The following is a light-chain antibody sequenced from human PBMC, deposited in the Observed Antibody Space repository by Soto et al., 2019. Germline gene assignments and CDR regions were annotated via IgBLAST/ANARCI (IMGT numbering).Light chain of an antibody. V-gene: IGKV3-20*01. CDR3: QDYGSSRT. CDR2: DAS. CDR1: QSVSSSY. Sequence: EIVLTQSPGTLSLSPGERATLSCRASQSVSSSYLAWYQQKPGQAPKVLIYDASSRATGIPDRFSGSGSGTDFTLTISRLEPEDFAVYYCQDYGSSRTFGQGTKVDIK. J-gene: IGKJ1*01.